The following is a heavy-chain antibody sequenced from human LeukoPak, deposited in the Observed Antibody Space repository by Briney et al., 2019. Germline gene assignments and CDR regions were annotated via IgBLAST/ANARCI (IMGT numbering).Heavy chain of an antibody. Sequence: ASETLSLTCTVAGGSMSSYYWSWIRQPPGKGLEWIGYIYYNGYTNYNPSLKSRVTISVDTSKNQFSLKLSSVTATDTAVYYCARRKQEGWFDPWGQGTLVTVSS. CDR1: GGSMSSYY. V-gene: IGHV4-59*08. CDR2: IYYNGYT. CDR3: ARRKQEGWFDP. J-gene: IGHJ5*02.